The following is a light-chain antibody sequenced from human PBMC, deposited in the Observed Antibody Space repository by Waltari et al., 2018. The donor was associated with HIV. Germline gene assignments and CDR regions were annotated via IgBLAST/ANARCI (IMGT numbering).Light chain of an antibody. CDR3: SSYTSSSTLV. CDR1: SSDVGGYNY. CDR2: DVS. J-gene: IGLJ2*01. V-gene: IGLV2-14*01. Sequence: QSALTQPASVSGSPGQSITISCTGTSSDVGGYNYVSWYQQHPGKAHKLMSYDVSKRLSGVSNRFSGSKSGNTASLTISGLQAEDEADYYCSSYTSSSTLVFGGGTKLTVL.